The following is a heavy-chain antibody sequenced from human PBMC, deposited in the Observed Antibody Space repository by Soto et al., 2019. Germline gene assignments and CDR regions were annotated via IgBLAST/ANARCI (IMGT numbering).Heavy chain of an antibody. CDR3: TTDQNAQYSGNYYGAIHI. CDR1: GFTVSNAW. Sequence: PGGSLRLSCAASGFTVSNAWMNWVRQAPGKGLEWVGRIKSKTDGGTTDYAAPVKGRFAISRDDSKNTLYLLLNSLKTEDTAVYFCTTDQNAQYSGNYYGAIHIWGQGTMVTVSS. J-gene: IGHJ3*02. V-gene: IGHV3-15*07. D-gene: IGHD1-26*01. CDR2: IKSKTDGGTT.